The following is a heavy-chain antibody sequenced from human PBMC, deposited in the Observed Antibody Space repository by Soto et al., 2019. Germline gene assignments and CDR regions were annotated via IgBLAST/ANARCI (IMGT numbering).Heavy chain of an antibody. CDR3: ARERAYGMDV. CDR1: GYTFSSYD. CDR2: MNPNTGNT. V-gene: IGHV1-8*01. J-gene: IGHJ6*02. Sequence: QVQLVQSGAEVKKPGASVKVSCKASGYTFSSYDINWVRQATGQGLEWMGWMNPNTGNTVYAQKFQGRVTMNRNTSISTAYMDLSSLRSEDTAVYYCARERAYGMDVGGQGTTVTVSS.